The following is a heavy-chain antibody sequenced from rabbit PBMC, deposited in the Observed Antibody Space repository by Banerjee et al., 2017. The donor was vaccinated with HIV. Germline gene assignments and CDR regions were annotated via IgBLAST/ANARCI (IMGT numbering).Heavy chain of an antibody. V-gene: IGHV1S40*01. CDR2: IHVGVSGST. J-gene: IGHJ4*01. CDR3: VRDRYDDYGDFNL. D-gene: IGHD2-1*01. CDR1: GFSFSSSYW. Sequence: QSLEESGGDLVKPGASLTLTCTSSGFSFSSSYWMSWVRQAPGKGLEWIACIHVGVSGSTYYASWVNGRFTISSHNAQNTLYLQLNSLTAADTATYFCVRDRYDDYGDFNLWGPGTLVTIS.